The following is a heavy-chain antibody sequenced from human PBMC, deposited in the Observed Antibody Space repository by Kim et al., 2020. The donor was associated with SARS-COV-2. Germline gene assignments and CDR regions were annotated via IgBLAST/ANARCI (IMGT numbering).Heavy chain of an antibody. CDR3: TTVGGWELSGDY. D-gene: IGHD1-26*01. Sequence: DYAAPVKGRFTISRDDSKNTLYLQMNSLKTEDTAVYYCTTVGGWELSGDYWGQGTLVTVSS. V-gene: IGHV3-15*01. J-gene: IGHJ4*02.